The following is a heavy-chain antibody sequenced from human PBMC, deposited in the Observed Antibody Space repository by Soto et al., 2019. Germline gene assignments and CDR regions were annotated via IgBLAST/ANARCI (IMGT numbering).Heavy chain of an antibody. CDR1: GGTFSTYP. CDR3: TRPANIVGPQSAFDI. CDR2: IIPILDIT. V-gene: IGHV1-69*02. D-gene: IGHD2-15*01. J-gene: IGHJ3*02. Sequence: QVQLVQSGAEVKKPGSSVNVSCKTSGGTFSTYPITWLRQAHGQGLEWVGRIIPILDITDSAQKCQGRVTITAAQSTTTTYIELRSLISEYPALYYCTRPANIVGPQSAFDIWGQGTMVTLSS.